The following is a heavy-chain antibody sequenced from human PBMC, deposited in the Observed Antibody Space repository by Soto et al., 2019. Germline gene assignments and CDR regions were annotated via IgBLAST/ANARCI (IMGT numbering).Heavy chain of an antibody. CDR1: GSTFNNFA. CDR3: ARAIKRWEVNYYFDF. Sequence: QVVLLQSGAEVKAPGSSVRVSCQVSGSTFNNFAFSWVRQAPGNGPEWMGGIVVDSNTAEYSQGFQDRVTITADTSSKTLYMELGSLTFEDTAVYYCARAIKRWEVNYYFDFWGQGTLVTVSS. CDR2: IVVDSNTA. D-gene: IGHD1-26*01. V-gene: IGHV1-69*06. J-gene: IGHJ4*02.